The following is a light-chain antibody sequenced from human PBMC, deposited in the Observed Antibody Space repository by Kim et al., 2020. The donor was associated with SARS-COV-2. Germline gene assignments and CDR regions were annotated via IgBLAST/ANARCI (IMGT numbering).Light chain of an antibody. CDR1: SSNVGNKY. CDR2: DND. CDR3: GTWDTSLSAGV. J-gene: IGLJ2*01. Sequence: GQKVTISCSGSSSNVGNKYGSWYQQLPGTAPKLLIYDNDKRPSGSPDRFSGSKSGTSATLAITGLQTGDEADYYCGTWDTSLSAGVFGGGTQLTVL. V-gene: IGLV1-51*01.